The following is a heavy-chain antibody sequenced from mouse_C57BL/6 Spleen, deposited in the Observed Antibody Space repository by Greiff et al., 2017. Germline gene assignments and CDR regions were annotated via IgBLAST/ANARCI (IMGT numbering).Heavy chain of an antibody. D-gene: IGHD1-1*01. CDR2: INPSSGYT. V-gene: IGHV1-4*01. CDR1: GYTFTSYT. Sequence: VKLVESGAELARPGASVKMSCKASGYTFTSYTMHWVKQRPGQGLEWIGYINPSSGYTKYNQKFKDKATLTADKSSSTAYMQLSSLTSEDSAVYYCARSITTEGYWGQGTTLTVSS. CDR3: ARSITTEGY. J-gene: IGHJ2*01.